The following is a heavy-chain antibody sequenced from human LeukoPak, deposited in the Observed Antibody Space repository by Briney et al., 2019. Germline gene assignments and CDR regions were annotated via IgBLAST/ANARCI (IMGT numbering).Heavy chain of an antibody. CDR1: GGSINSGDY. Sequence: SETLSLTCTVSGGSINSGDYWGWIRQPPGKGLEWIGKIYQTGTTYYNPSLKSRVTISVQTSKNQFSLKLSSVTAADTAVYYCARGLNRNDYGDYGYWGQGTLVTVSS. J-gene: IGHJ4*02. D-gene: IGHD4-17*01. V-gene: IGHV4-38-2*02. CDR3: ARGLNRNDYGDYGY. CDR2: IYQTGTT.